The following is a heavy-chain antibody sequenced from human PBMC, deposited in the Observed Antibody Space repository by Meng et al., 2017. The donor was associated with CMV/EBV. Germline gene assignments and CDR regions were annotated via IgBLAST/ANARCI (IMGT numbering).Heavy chain of an antibody. D-gene: IGHD3-3*01. Sequence: GESLKISCAASGFRFSYYGMHWVRQAPGKGLEWVAFVHYGGGNKYYADSVKGRFTISRDNSENTLYLQMNSLRPDDTAVYYCAKAPQMFLEWLSIDYWGQGTLVTVSS. CDR1: GFRFSYYG. CDR2: VHYGGGNK. J-gene: IGHJ4*02. CDR3: AKAPQMFLEWLSIDY. V-gene: IGHV3-30*02.